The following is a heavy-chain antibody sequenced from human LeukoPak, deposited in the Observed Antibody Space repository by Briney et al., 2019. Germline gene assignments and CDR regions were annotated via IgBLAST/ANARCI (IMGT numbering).Heavy chain of an antibody. CDR1: GYTFTGYY. CDR2: INPNSGGT. D-gene: IGHD2-2*01. CDR3: ARDIGVPEQYNWFDP. V-gene: IGHV1-2*02. J-gene: IGHJ5*02. Sequence: GASVKVSCKASGYTFTGYYMHWVRQAPGQGLEWMGWINPNSGGTNYAQKFQGRVTMTRDTSISTAYMELSRLRSDDTAVYYCARDIGVPEQYNWFDPWGQGTLVTVSS.